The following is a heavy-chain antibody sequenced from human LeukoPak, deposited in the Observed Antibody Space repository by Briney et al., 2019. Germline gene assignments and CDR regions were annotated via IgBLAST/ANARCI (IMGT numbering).Heavy chain of an antibody. J-gene: IGHJ5*02. D-gene: IGHD3-10*01. Sequence: GGSLRLSCAASGFTFSSYGMQWVRQAPGKGLEWVAVISYDGSNKYYADSVKGRFTISRDNSKNTLYLQMNSLRAEDTAVYYCAKDVSGWSGGNWFDPWGQGTLVTVSS. CDR1: GFTFSSYG. CDR2: ISYDGSNK. CDR3: AKDVSGWSGGNWFDP. V-gene: IGHV3-30*18.